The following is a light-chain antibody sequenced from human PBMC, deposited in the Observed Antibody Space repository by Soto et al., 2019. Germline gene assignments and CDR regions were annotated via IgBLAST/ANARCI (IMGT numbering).Light chain of an antibody. CDR2: AAS. CDR1: QSISSY. Sequence: DIQMTQSPSSLSASVGDRVTITCRASQSISSYLNWYQQKPGKAPKLLTYAASSLQSGVPSRFSGSGSWTDYTLTISSLQPEDFATYYCQQSYSTPPTFGQGTEVLIK. J-gene: IGKJ1*01. V-gene: IGKV1-39*01. CDR3: QQSYSTPPT.